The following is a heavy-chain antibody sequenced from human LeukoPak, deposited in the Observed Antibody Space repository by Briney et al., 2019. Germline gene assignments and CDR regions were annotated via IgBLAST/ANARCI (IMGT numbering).Heavy chain of an antibody. CDR1: GYTFTSYG. CDR2: ISAYNGNT. J-gene: IGHJ4*02. D-gene: IGHD3-10*01. Sequence: ASVKVSCKASGYTFTSYGISWVRQAPGQGLEWMGWISAYNGNTNYAQKLQGRVTMTTDTSTSTAYMELRGLRSDDTAVYYCARGGVLLWFGELSSRGYFDYWGQGTLVTVSS. V-gene: IGHV1-18*01. CDR3: ARGGVLLWFGELSSRGYFDY.